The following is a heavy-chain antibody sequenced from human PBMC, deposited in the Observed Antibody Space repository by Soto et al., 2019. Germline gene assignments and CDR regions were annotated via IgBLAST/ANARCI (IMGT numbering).Heavy chain of an antibody. CDR1: GGSFSGYY. J-gene: IGHJ4*02. V-gene: IGHV4-34*01. Sequence: TSETLSLTCAVYGGSFSGYYWSWSWIRQPPGKGLEWIGEINHSGSTNYNPSLTSRVTMSVDTSKNQFSLKLSSVTAADTAVYYCTRGKTYCSGGSCYEQFDYWGQGALVTVSS. CDR3: TRGKTYCSGGSCYEQFDY. D-gene: IGHD2-15*01. CDR2: INHSGST.